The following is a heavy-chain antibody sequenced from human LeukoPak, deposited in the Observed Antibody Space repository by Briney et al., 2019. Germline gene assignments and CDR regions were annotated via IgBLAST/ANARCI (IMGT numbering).Heavy chain of an antibody. CDR2: IYYSGST. CDR1: GDSITSSNW. J-gene: IGHJ4*02. Sequence: SETLSLTCAVSGDSITSSNWWSWVRQPPGKGLEWIGSIYYSGSTYYNPSLKSRVTISVDTSKNQFSLKVSSVTAADTAVYYCAREKYSPGAVDYWGQGSLVTVSS. V-gene: IGHV4-39*01. D-gene: IGHD6-6*01. CDR3: AREKYSPGAVDY.